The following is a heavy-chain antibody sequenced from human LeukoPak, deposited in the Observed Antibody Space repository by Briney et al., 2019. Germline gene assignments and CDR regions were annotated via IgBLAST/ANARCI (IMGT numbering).Heavy chain of an antibody. V-gene: IGHV5-51*01. CDR2: IYPRDSYT. D-gene: IGHD3-10*01. Sequence: GESLKISSKGSGYRFTRYWIGWVRQMPGKGLEWMGNIYPRDSYTTYSPSFQGQVTISAYKSISTAYLQWSSLKASDTAMYYCARITMVRGVITGAFDIWGQGTMVTVSS. J-gene: IGHJ3*02. CDR1: GYRFTRYW. CDR3: ARITMVRGVITGAFDI.